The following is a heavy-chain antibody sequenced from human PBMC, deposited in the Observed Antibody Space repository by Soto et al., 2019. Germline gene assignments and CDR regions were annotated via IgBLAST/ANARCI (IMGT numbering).Heavy chain of an antibody. J-gene: IGHJ5*02. V-gene: IGHV4-30-4*08. CDR1: GASIGSGDDY. Sequence: SETLSLTCSVSGASIGSGDDYWTWIRQSPGKGLEWIGYISDSGSTFYNPSLRSRLTIALDTSKNHFSLKLNSVTAADTAVYYCAKYQPPEFDPWGQGTPVTVSS. D-gene: IGHD2-2*01. CDR2: ISDSGST. CDR3: AKYQPPEFDP.